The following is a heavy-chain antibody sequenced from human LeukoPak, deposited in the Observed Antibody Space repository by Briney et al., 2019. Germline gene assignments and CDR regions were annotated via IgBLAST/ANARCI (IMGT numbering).Heavy chain of an antibody. D-gene: IGHD3-22*01. CDR3: VRVANYYDSGGYYRVPDY. V-gene: IGHV3-11*06. CDR1: GFTFSDYY. Sequence: GGSLRLSCAASGFTFSDYYMSWIRQAPGKGLEWVSYISSSSSYTNYADSVKGRFTISRDNAKNTLFLQMNSLRVEDTAVYYCVRVANYYDSGGYYRVPDYWGQGTLVTVSS. J-gene: IGHJ4*02. CDR2: ISSSSSYT.